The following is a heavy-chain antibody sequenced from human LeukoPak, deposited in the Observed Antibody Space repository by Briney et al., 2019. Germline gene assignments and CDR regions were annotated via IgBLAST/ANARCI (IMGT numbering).Heavy chain of an antibody. CDR1: GFTFSSYA. D-gene: IGHD6-13*01. CDR2: ISSSGSTI. Sequence: GGSLRLSCAASGFTFSSYAMSWVRQAPGKGLEWVSYISSSGSTIYYADSVKGRFTISRDNAKNLLYLQMNSLRAEDTAVYYCARDRGSSSPIVYWGQGTLVTVSS. J-gene: IGHJ4*02. V-gene: IGHV3-48*04. CDR3: ARDRGSSSPIVY.